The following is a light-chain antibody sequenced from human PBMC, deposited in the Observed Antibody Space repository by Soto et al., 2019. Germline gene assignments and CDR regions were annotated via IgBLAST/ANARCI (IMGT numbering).Light chain of an antibody. J-gene: IGKJ2*01. V-gene: IGKV3-15*01. CDR3: QQYANWPPT. CDR2: GAS. Sequence: DMVMTQSPATLSVSPGERATLSCRATQSVSSDLAWYQQKPGQAPRLLIYGASTRATDIAGRFSGSGSGTEFTLTISSLQSEDSAVHYCQQYANWPPTFGQGTKLEI. CDR1: QSVSSD.